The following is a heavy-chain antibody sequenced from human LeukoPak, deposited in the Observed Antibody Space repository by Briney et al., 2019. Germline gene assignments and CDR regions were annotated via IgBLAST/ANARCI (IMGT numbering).Heavy chain of an antibody. CDR1: GFTFRSHG. CDR3: ARGHDSSGYHSRDYYFDY. J-gene: IGHJ4*02. Sequence: GGSLRLSCAASGFTFRSHGMHWVRQAPGKGLEWVAVIWNDGSKTDYVDSVKGRLTIPRDNSENTLYLQMNSLRAGDTTVYYCARGHDSSGYHSRDYYFDYWGQGTLVTVSS. D-gene: IGHD3-22*01. V-gene: IGHV3-33*01. CDR2: IWNDGSKT.